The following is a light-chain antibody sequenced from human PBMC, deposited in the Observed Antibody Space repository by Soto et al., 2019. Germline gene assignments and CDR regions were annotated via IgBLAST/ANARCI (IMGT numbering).Light chain of an antibody. CDR1: QSISSR. CDR2: DAS. CDR3: QHYNSYSEA. V-gene: IGKV1-5*01. J-gene: IGKJ1*01. Sequence: DRVTITCRASQSISSRLAWYQQKPGKAPKLLIYDASSLESGVPSRFSGSGSGTEFTLTISSLQPDDFATYYCQHYNSYSEAFGQGTKV.